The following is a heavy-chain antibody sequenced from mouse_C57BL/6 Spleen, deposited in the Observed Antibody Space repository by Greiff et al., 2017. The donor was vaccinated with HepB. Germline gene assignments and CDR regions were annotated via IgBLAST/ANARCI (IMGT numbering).Heavy chain of an antibody. Sequence: EVKLMESEGGLVQPGSSMKLSCTASGFTFSDYYMAWVRQVPEKGLEWVANINYDGSSTYYLDSLKSRFIISRDNAKNILYLQMSSLKSEDTATYYCASYDVYYGAMDCWGQRTSVTVSS. CDR2: INYDGSST. J-gene: IGHJ4*01. CDR3: ASYDVYYGAMDC. V-gene: IGHV5-16*01. CDR1: GFTFSDYY. D-gene: IGHD2-3*01.